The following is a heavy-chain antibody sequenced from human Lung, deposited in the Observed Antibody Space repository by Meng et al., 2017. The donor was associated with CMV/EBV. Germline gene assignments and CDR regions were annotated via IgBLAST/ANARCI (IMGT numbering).Heavy chain of an antibody. V-gene: IGHV4-38-2*02. CDR2: IYHSGST. Sequence: SXTLSLXCTVSGYSISSGYYWGWIRQPPGKGLEWIGSIYHSGSTYYNPSLKSRVTISVDTSKNQFSLKLTSVTAADTAVYYCARDGRYCTNGVCSYDAFDIWXQGTVVTVSS. J-gene: IGHJ3*02. CDR1: GYSISSGYY. CDR3: ARDGRYCTNGVCSYDAFDI. D-gene: IGHD2-8*01.